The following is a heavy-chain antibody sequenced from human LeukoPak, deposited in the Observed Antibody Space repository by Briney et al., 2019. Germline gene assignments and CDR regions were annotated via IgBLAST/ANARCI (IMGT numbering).Heavy chain of an antibody. D-gene: IGHD3-16*01. J-gene: IGHJ4*02. CDR1: GFTFSSYG. CDR3: ARDLIPQRSFSEWDFDY. CDR2: IWYDGSNK. V-gene: IGHV3-33*01. Sequence: GGSLRLSCAASGFTFSSYGMHWVRQAPGKGLEWVAFIWYDGSNKNYADSVKGRFTISRDNSKNTLYLQMNSLRAGDTAVYYCARDLIPQRSFSEWDFDYWGQGTLVTVSS.